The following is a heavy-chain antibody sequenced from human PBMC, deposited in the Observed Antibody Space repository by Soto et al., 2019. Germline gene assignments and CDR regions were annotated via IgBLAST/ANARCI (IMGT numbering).Heavy chain of an antibody. Sequence: QLQLQESGPGLVKPSETLSLTCTVSGGSISSSSYYWGWIRQPPGKGLEWIGSIYYSGSTYYNPSLKSRVTISVDTSKNQFSLKLSSVTAADTAVYYCARHPLVPAAPDYWGQGTLVTVSS. V-gene: IGHV4-39*01. D-gene: IGHD2-2*01. J-gene: IGHJ4*02. CDR1: GGSISSSSYY. CDR2: IYYSGST. CDR3: ARHPLVPAAPDY.